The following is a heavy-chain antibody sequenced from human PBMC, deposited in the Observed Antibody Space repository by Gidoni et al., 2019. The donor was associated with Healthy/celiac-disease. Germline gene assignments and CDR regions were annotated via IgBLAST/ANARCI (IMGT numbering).Heavy chain of an antibody. CDR1: GGSFSGYY. CDR2: INHSGST. D-gene: IGHD6-6*01. CDR3: ARGPSSIAARHDY. J-gene: IGHJ4*02. Sequence: QVQLQQWGAGLLKPSETLSLTCAVYGGSFSGYYWSWIRQPPGKGLEWIGEINHSGSTNYNPSLKSRVTISVDTSKNQFSLKLSSVTAADTAVYYCARGPSSIAARHDYWGQGTLVTVSS. V-gene: IGHV4-34*01.